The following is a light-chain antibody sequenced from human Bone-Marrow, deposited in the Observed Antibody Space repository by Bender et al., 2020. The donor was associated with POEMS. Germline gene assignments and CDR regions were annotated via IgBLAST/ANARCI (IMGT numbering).Light chain of an antibody. CDR3: CSYAGTYTWV. CDR2: EVF. J-gene: IGLJ3*02. Sequence: QSALTQPPSASGFPGQSVTISCTGTSSYVGSVSWYQHHPGKAPKLIIHEVFKRPSGVPDRFSGSKSANTASLTVSGLQAEDEADYYCCSYAGTYTWVFGGGTKLTVL. CDR1: SSYVGS. V-gene: IGLV2-8*01.